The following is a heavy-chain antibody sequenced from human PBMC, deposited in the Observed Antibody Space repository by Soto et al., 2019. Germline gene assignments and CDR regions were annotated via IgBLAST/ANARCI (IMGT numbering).Heavy chain of an antibody. CDR3: ARDRGTGALPFDY. V-gene: IGHV4-59*01. CDR1: GGSINNYY. D-gene: IGHD1-26*01. J-gene: IGHJ4*01. Sequence: QVQLQESGPGLVKPSETLSLTCTVSGGSINNYYWSWVRQPPGKGLEWIGNIYDSGNINYNPSLKSRVTMSVDTSKNQFSLKLSSVPAADTAVYFFARDRGTGALPFDYWGHGTLVTVSS. CDR2: IYDSGNI.